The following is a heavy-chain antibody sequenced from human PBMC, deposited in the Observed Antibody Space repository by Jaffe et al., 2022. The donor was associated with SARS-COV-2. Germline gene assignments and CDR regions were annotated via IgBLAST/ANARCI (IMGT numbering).Heavy chain of an antibody. CDR1: GGSISSYY. V-gene: IGHV4-59*01. Sequence: QLQLQESGPGLVKSSETLSLTCTVSGGSISSYYWSWIRQPPGKGLEWIGYIYDSGRIDYNPSLKGRVTMSVDASNNHFSLKMSSVTAADTAVYYCASGEPYYNTGSPFDHWGQGTQVTVSS. CDR2: IYDSGRI. CDR3: ASGEPYYNTGSPFDH. D-gene: IGHD3-22*01. J-gene: IGHJ4*02.